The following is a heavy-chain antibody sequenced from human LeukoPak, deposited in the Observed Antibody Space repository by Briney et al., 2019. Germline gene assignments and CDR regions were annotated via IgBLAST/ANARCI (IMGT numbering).Heavy chain of an antibody. CDR1: GYTFTAYC. J-gene: IGHJ3*02. CDR3: ARKYYCDSSGYYYDDAFDI. CDR2: INPNSGGT. Sequence: ASVKVSCTASGYTFTAYCMHWVRQAPGQGLEWMGRINPNSGGTNYALNFQGRVTMTRDTSISTAYMELSRLRSDDTAVYYCARKYYCDSSGYYYDDAFDIWGQGTTVTVSS. D-gene: IGHD3-22*01. V-gene: IGHV1-2*06.